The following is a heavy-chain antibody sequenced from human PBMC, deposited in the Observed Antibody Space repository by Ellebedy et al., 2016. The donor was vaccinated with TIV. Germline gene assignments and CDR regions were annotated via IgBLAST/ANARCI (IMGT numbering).Heavy chain of an antibody. V-gene: IGHV1-69*13. CDR2: IIPIFATA. J-gene: IGHJ4*02. CDR1: GGTFSSYA. CDR3: ARGDYYYESSGYYRPLDY. Sequence: ASVKVSCKASGGTFSSYAINWVRQAPGQGLEWMGGIIPIFATANYAQKFQGRVTITADESTSTACMELSSLRSEDTAVYYCARGDYYYESSGYYRPLDYWGQGTLVTVSS. D-gene: IGHD3-22*01.